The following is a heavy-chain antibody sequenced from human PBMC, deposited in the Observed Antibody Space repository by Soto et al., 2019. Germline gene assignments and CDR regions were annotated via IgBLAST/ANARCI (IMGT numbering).Heavy chain of an antibody. V-gene: IGHV1-46*01. CDR2: INPSGGST. Sequence: QVQLVQSGAEVKKPGASVKVSCKASGYTFTSYYMHWVRQAPGQGLEWMGIINPSGGSTSCAQKFQGRVTMTRDTSTSTVYMELSSLRSEDTAVYYCARGGGLYYYDSSGYFDYWGQGTLVTVSS. CDR3: ARGGGLYYYDSSGYFDY. D-gene: IGHD3-22*01. J-gene: IGHJ4*02. CDR1: GYTFTSYY.